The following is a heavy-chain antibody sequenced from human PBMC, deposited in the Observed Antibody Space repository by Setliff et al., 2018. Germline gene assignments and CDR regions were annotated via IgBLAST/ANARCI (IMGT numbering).Heavy chain of an antibody. CDR1: GGFTSSFY. CDR3: ARGYAARVGFGNWFDP. J-gene: IGHJ5*02. Sequence: KASETLSLTCTISGGFTSSFYWSWIRQPPGKGLEWLGNIFHSGSTYYNPTLNSRVTMSVDTSKNQFSLKLSSVTAADTAVFYCARGYAARVGFGNWFDPWGQGTLVTVSS. V-gene: IGHV4-59*04. CDR2: IFHSGST. D-gene: IGHD6-6*01.